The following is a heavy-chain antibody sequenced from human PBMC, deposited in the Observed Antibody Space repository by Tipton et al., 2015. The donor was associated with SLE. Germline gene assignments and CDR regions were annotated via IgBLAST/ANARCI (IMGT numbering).Heavy chain of an antibody. J-gene: IGHJ3*02. D-gene: IGHD4-17*01. CDR2: IYTSGST. Sequence: TLSLTCTVSGGSISSGSYYWSWIRQPAGKGLEWIGYIYTSGSTNYNPSLKSRVTISVDTSKNQFSLKLTSVTAADTAVYYCARVRSDAFDIWGQGTMVTVSS. CDR1: GGSISSGSYY. CDR3: ARVRSDAFDI. V-gene: IGHV4-61*09.